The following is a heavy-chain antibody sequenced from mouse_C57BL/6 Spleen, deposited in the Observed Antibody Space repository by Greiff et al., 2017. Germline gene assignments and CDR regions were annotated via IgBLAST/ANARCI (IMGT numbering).Heavy chain of an antibody. Sequence: VQVVESGAELVKPGASVKISCKASGYAFSSYWMNWVKQRPGKGLEWIGQIYPGDGDTNYNGKFKGKATLTADKSSSTAYMQLSSLTSEDSAVYFCARSGLEYYFDYWGQGTTLTVSS. CDR3: ARSGLEYYFDY. D-gene: IGHD4-1*01. CDR2: IYPGDGDT. J-gene: IGHJ2*01. CDR1: GYAFSSYW. V-gene: IGHV1-80*01.